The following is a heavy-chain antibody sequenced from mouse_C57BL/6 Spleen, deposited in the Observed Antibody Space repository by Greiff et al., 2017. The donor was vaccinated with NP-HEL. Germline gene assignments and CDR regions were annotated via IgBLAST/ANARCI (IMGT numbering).Heavy chain of an antibody. V-gene: IGHV1-19*01. D-gene: IGHD3-2*02. CDR2: INPYNGGT. CDR3: ATPGSSGTEDYAMDY. Sequence: VQLQQSGPVLVKPGASVKMSCKASGYTFTDYYMNWVKQSHGKSLEWIGVINPYNGGTSYNQKFKGKATLTVDKSSSTAYMELNSLTSEDSAVYYCATPGSSGTEDYAMDYWGQGTSVTVSS. CDR1: GYTFTDYY. J-gene: IGHJ4*01.